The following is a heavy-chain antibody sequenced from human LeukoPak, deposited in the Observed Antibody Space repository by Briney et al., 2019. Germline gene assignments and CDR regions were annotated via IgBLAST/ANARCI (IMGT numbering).Heavy chain of an antibody. CDR2: IYYSGST. J-gene: IGHJ2*01. Sequence: SETLSLTCTVSGGSISSYYWSWIRQPPGKGLEWIGYIYYSGSTNYNPSLKSRVTISVDTSKNQFSLKLSSVTAADTAAYYCARVNADYVLNWYFDLWGRGTLVTVSS. CDR3: ARVNADYVLNWYFDL. CDR1: GGSISSYY. D-gene: IGHD4-17*01. V-gene: IGHV4-59*01.